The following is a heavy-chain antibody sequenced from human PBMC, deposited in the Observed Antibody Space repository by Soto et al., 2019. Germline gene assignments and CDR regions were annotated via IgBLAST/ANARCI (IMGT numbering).Heavy chain of an antibody. J-gene: IGHJ4*02. CDR3: AIDAYRFSTLRGCLDY. Sequence: PGVSLRLSCAASGFTFSTYGMHWVRQAPGKGLECVALISFDGSNKYYADSVKGRFTISRDNSKNTLYLQMNSLRAEDTAVYYYAIDAYRFSTLRGCLDYSGRGSLDTVSS. CDR1: GFTFSTYG. V-gene: IGHV3-30*03. CDR2: ISFDGSNK. D-gene: IGHD3-16*01.